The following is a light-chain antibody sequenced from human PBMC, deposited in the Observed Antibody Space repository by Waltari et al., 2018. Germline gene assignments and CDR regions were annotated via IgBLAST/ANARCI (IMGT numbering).Light chain of an antibody. J-gene: IGKJ1*01. CDR2: GAS. CDR3: QHYLRLPVT. CDR1: QSVSRA. V-gene: IGKV3-20*01. Sequence: ETVLTQSPGTLSLSLGERATLSCRASQSVSRALAWYQQKPGQAPRLLIYGASTRATGIPDRFSGSCSGTDFSLTISRLEPDDFAVYYCQHYLRLPVTFGQGTTVEI.